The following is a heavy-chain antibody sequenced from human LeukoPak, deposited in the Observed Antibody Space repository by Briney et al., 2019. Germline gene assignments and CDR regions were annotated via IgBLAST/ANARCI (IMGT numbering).Heavy chain of an antibody. V-gene: IGHV4-59*01. Sequence: PSETLSLTCIVSGGSISSYYWSWIRQPPGKGLEWIGYISNSGSTKYNPSLQSRVTISVDRSKNQLSLKLSSVTAADTAVYHCVRLQPNTGEWAFDIWGQGTMVGVSS. J-gene: IGHJ3*02. D-gene: IGHD1-1*01. CDR3: VRLQPNTGEWAFDI. CDR2: ISNSGST. CDR1: GGSISSYY.